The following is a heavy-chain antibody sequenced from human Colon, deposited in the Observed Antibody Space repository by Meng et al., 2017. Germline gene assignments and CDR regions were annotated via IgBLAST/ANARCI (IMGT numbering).Heavy chain of an antibody. V-gene: IGHV4-31*03. D-gene: IGHD1-26*01. CDR1: GGSSSLGGFY. CDR3: AEGWTRYR. CDR2: IYYSGTT. J-gene: IGHJ4*02. Sequence: SETLSLTCTVSGGSSSLGGFYWNWLRQFPGKGLGWIGYIYYSGTTYYNPSLKSRATFSVDSSKRQFYLKLRSVTDADTAVYFGAEGWTRYRWGQGKLVTVSS.